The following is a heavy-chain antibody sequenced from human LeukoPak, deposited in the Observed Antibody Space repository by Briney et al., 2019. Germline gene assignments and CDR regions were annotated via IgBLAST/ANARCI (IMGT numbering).Heavy chain of an antibody. V-gene: IGHV1-46*01. D-gene: IGHD2-2*01. CDR2: INPSGGST. CDR3: ATDIVVVPAANVPNAFDI. Sequence: ASVKVSCKASGYTFTSYYMHWVRQAPGLGLEWMGIINPSGGSTSYAQKFQGRVTMTRDMSTSTVYMELSSLRSEDTAVYYCATDIVVVPAANVPNAFDIWGQGTMVTVSS. CDR1: GYTFTSYY. J-gene: IGHJ3*02.